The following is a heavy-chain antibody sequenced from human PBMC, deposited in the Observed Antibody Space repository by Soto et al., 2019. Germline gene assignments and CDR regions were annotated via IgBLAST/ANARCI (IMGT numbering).Heavy chain of an antibody. D-gene: IGHD3-3*01. J-gene: IGHJ4*02. CDR3: AHRILRTVFGLVTTTAIYFDF. Sequence: QITLNESGPTVVKPAETLTLTCTFSGFSLTTSGVGVGWIRQSPGKAPEWLALLYWDDDKRYSASLKNRLTNTKDTHKNQVVLTMASVDPADTATYYCAHRILRTVFGLVTTTAIYFDFWGQGTPVVVSS. CDR1: GFSLTTSGVG. V-gene: IGHV2-5*02. CDR2: LYWDDDK.